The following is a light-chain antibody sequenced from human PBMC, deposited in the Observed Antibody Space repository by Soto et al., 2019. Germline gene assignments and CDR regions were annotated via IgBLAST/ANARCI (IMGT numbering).Light chain of an antibody. J-gene: IGKJ1*01. CDR2: DAS. V-gene: IGKV3-11*01. Sequence: IVLTQSPVTLALSPGESAVLSCRASQSVSTSLAWYQHKPGQAPRLFIYDASKRAPGIPARFTGSGSGTDFTLTTSSLEPEDIAVYYCQVRDVWPSFGQGTKVEIK. CDR1: QSVSTS. CDR3: QVRDVWPS.